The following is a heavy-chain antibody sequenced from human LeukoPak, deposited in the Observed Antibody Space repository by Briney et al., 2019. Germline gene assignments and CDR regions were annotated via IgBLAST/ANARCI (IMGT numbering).Heavy chain of an antibody. CDR2: INHSGST. CDR3: ARGRYSSGWYSY. CDR1: GGSFSWYY. J-gene: IGHJ4*02. D-gene: IGHD6-19*01. Sequence: SETLSLTCAVYGGSFSWYYWSWIRQPPGKGLEWIGEINHSGSTNYNPSLKSRVTISVDTSKNQFSLKLSSVTAADTAVYYCARGRYSSGWYSYWGQGTLVTVSS. V-gene: IGHV4-34*01.